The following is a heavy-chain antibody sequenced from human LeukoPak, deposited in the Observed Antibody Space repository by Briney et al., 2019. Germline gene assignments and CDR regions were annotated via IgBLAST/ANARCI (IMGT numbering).Heavy chain of an antibody. CDR3: ARVRRTSSWGPFDP. V-gene: IGHV1-46*01. J-gene: IGHJ5*02. D-gene: IGHD6-13*01. CDR2: IDPSAGST. CDR1: GYTFTNYY. Sequence: GASVKVSCKASGYTFTNYYMHWVRQAPGQGLEWMGVIDPSAGSTTYAQKFQGRVTITRDTSASTAYMELSSLRSEDTAVYYCARVRRTSSWGPFDPWGQGTLVTVSS.